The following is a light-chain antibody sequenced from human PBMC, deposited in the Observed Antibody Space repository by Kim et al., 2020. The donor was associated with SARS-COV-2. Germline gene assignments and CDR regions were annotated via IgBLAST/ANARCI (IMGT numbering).Light chain of an antibody. CDR1: SLRRYS. Sequence: ALGQTVSITCQGDSLRRYSASWYQKKPGQAPVLVIYDNNNRPSGIPDRFSGSSSGSTASLTITGAQAEDETDYYCNSRDSSGNHWVFGGGTQLTVL. J-gene: IGLJ3*02. CDR2: DNN. CDR3: NSRDSSGNHWV. V-gene: IGLV3-19*01.